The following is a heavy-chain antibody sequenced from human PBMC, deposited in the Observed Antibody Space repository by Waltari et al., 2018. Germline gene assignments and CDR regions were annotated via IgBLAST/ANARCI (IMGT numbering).Heavy chain of an antibody. CDR3: TKEQYQPGGMDV. Sequence: EVQLLESGGGWVQPGGSLRLSCAASGFTFSRSAMSWVRQAPGKGLEWVSHIISSGGTTYYADSVKGRFTISRDISKNTLYLQMNNLRAGDTAVYFCTKEQYQPGGMDVWGQGTTVTVSS. J-gene: IGHJ6*02. CDR2: IISSGGTT. CDR1: GFTFSRSA. D-gene: IGHD1-26*01. V-gene: IGHV3-23*01.